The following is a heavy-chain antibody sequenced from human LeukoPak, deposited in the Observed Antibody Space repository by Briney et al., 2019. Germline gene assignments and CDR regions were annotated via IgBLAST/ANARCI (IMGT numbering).Heavy chain of an antibody. CDR1: GYTFTSYG. V-gene: IGHV1-8*02. J-gene: IGHJ6*03. CDR2: INTYNGNT. CDR3: ARGLLTGTGDYYYYYMDV. D-gene: IGHD3-9*01. Sequence: ASVKVSCKASGYTFTSYGINWVRQAPGQGLEWMGWINTYNGNTNYVQKLQGRVTMTRNTSISTAYMELSSLRSEDTAVYYCARGLLTGTGDYYYYYMDVWGKGTTVTISS.